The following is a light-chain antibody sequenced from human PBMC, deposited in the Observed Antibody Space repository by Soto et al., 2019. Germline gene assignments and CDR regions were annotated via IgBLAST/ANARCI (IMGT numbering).Light chain of an antibody. J-gene: IGKJ5*01. V-gene: IGKV3-20*01. CDR2: GAS. Sequence: EIVVTQSPGTLSLSPGERATLSCRASQSVSSSYLAWYQQKPGQAPRLLIYGASSRATGIPDRFSGSGSGTDFTITISRLEPEDFAVYYCQQYCSSPPITFGQGTRLEIK. CDR1: QSVSSSY. CDR3: QQYCSSPPIT.